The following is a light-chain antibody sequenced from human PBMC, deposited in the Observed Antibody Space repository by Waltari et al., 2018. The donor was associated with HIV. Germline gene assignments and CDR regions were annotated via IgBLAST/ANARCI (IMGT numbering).Light chain of an antibody. CDR1: QDIKKN. CDR3: VQYDNLPYT. Sequence: DLQLTQSPSSVSLSVGDRVTITCQATQDIKKNLNWYQQKPGKAPRLMVYDGVRLEEGVTSRFSGSGSETDYSLTIDDLQPEDIGIYYCVQYDNLPYTFGRGTKVEVK. J-gene: IGKJ2*01. CDR2: DGV. V-gene: IGKV1-33*01.